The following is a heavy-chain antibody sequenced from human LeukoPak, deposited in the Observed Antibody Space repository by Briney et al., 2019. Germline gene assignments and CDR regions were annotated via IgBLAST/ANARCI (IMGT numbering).Heavy chain of an antibody. V-gene: IGHV3-74*01. CDR3: ARVAGYSGYDYGADY. Sequence: GGSLRLSCAASGFTFSSYWMHWVRQAPGKGLVWVSRINSDGSSTSYADSLKGRFTISRDNAKNTLYLQMNSLRVEDTAVYYCARVAGYSGYDYGADYWGQGTLVIVSS. D-gene: IGHD5-12*01. CDR1: GFTFSSYW. CDR2: INSDGSST. J-gene: IGHJ4*02.